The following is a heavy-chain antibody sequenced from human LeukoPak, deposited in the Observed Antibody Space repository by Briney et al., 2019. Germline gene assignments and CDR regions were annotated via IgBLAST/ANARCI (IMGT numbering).Heavy chain of an antibody. Sequence: PSETLSLTCTVSGGSISSYYWSWIRQPPGKGLEWIGYIYYSGSTNYNPSLKSRVTISVDTSKNQFSLKLSSVTAADTAVYYCARVGRDGYNSAPFDYWGQGTLVTVSS. CDR1: GGSISSYY. V-gene: IGHV4-59*01. CDR2: IYYSGST. J-gene: IGHJ4*02. CDR3: ARVGRDGYNSAPFDY. D-gene: IGHD5-24*01.